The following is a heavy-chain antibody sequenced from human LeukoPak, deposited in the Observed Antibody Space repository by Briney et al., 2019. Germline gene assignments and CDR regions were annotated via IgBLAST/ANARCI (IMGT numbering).Heavy chain of an antibody. CDR2: IYHSGST. J-gene: IGHJ4*02. CDR1: GGSISSGGYY. Sequence: PSETLSLTCTVSGGSISSGGYYWSWIRQPPGKGLEWIGYIYHSGSTYYNPSLKSRVTISVDRSKNQFSLKLSSVTAADTAVYYCARHGNSGSRDYWGQGTLVTVSS. CDR3: ARHGNSGSRDY. D-gene: IGHD4-23*01. V-gene: IGHV4-30-2*01.